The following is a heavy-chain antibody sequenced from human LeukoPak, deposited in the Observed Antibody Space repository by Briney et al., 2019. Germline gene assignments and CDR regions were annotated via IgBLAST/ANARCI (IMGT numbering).Heavy chain of an antibody. CDR2: IWYDGSNK. CDR1: GFTFSSYG. J-gene: IGHJ4*02. Sequence: GGSLRLSCAASGFTFSSYGMHWVRQAPGKGLEWVAVIWYDGSNKYYADSVKGRFTISRDNSKNTPYLQMNSLRAEDTAVYYCARDDYYGSGSYNFDYWGQGTLVTVSS. V-gene: IGHV3-33*01. CDR3: ARDDYYGSGSYNFDY. D-gene: IGHD3-10*01.